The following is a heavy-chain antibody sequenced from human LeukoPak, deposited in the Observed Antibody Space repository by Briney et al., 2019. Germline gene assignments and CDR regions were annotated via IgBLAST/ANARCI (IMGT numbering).Heavy chain of an antibody. CDR3: ARDFGLRCSGGTCYSVYYYGMDV. V-gene: IGHV3-7*03. Sequence: PGGSLRLSCSASGFSFGNYAMYWVRQAPGKGLEWVANIKQGGSEKYYVDSVKGRFTISRDNAKNSLYPQMNSLRAEDTAVYYCARDFGLRCSGGTCYSVYYYGMDVWGKGTTVTVSS. J-gene: IGHJ6*04. D-gene: IGHD2-15*01. CDR2: IKQGGSEK. CDR1: GFSFGNYA.